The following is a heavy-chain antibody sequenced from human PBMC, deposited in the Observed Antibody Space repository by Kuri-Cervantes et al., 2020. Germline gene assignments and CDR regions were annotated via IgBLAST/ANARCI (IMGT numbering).Heavy chain of an antibody. J-gene: IGHJ4*02. V-gene: IGHV3-9*01. D-gene: IGHD6-6*01. Sequence: SLKISCAASGFTFDDYAMHWVRQAPGKGLEWVSGISWNSGSTIYYADSVKGRFTISRDNAKNSLYLQMNSLRAEDTAVYYCARNIAAPYWGQGTLVTVSS. CDR1: GFTFDDYA. CDR2: ISWNSGSTI. CDR3: ARNIAAPY.